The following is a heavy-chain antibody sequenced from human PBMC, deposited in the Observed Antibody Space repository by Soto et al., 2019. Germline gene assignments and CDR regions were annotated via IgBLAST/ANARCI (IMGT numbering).Heavy chain of an antibody. V-gene: IGHV2-5*02. D-gene: IGHD6-13*01. CDR3: AHTETCYSSSWSRFDL. CDR2: IYWDDDK. J-gene: IGHJ5*02. Sequence: QITLKESGPALVKPPQTLTLTCTFSGFSLSTSGVGVGWIRQPPGKALEWLVLIYWDDDKRYSPSLKRRLISTKATYKNQVVLTMTNMDPVDTATYYCAHTETCYSSSWSRFDLWGQGTLVTVSS. CDR1: GFSLSTSGVG.